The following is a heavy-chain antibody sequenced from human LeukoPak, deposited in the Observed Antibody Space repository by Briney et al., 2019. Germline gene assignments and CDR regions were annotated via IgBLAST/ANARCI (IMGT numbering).Heavy chain of an antibody. CDR1: GFTFSSYS. CDR3: ARVRMGDDFNPFDY. V-gene: IGHV3-21*01. CDR2: ISSSSSYI. J-gene: IGHJ4*02. Sequence: GGSLRLSCAASGFTFSSYSMNWVRQAPGKGLEWVSSISSSSSYIYYADSVKGRFTISRDNAKNSLYLQTNSLRAEDTAVYYCARVRMGDDFNPFDYWGQGTLVTVSS. D-gene: IGHD3-16*01.